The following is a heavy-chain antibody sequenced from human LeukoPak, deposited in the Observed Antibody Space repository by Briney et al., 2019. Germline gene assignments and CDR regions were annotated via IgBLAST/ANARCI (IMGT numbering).Heavy chain of an antibody. J-gene: IGHJ4*02. D-gene: IGHD3-22*01. V-gene: IGHV4-39*07. CDR2: IYYSGST. Sequence: SETLSLTCTVSGGSISSSSYYWGWIRQPPGKGLEWIGNIYYSGSTYSNPSLKSRVTISVDTSKNQFSLKLSSVTAADTAVYYCASRSGYYLYYFDYWGQGTLVTVSS. CDR1: GGSISSSSYY. CDR3: ASRSGYYLYYFDY.